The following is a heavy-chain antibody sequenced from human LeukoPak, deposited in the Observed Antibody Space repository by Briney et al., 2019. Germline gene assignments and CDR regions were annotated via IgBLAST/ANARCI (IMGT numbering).Heavy chain of an antibody. CDR3: AGEDYFDTSGYASWRFDI. J-gene: IGHJ3*02. V-gene: IGHV4-59*01. CDR2: IYYSGST. CDR1: GGSISSYY. Sequence: SETLSLTCTVSGGSISSYYWSWIRQPPGKGLEWIGYIYYSGSTNYNPSLKSRVTISIDTSKNQFSLKLSSVTTADTAVYYCAGEDYFDTSGYASWRFDIWGQGTMVTVSS. D-gene: IGHD3-22*01.